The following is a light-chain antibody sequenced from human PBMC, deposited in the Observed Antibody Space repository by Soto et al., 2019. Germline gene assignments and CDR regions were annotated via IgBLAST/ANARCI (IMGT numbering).Light chain of an antibody. CDR1: QSVSSSSY. V-gene: IGKV3-20*01. J-gene: IGKJ2*01. Sequence: EIVLTQSPGTLSLSPGERATLSCRASQSVSSSSYLAWYQQKPGQAPRLLIYGASIRATGIADRFSGSGSATDFTLTISRLEPEDFAVDYCRQYGSSPSYTFGQGTKLEIK. CDR3: RQYGSSPSYT. CDR2: GAS.